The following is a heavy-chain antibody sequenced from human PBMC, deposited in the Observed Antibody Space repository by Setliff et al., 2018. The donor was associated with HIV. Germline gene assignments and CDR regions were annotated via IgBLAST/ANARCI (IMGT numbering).Heavy chain of an antibody. CDR1: GFTFRSYA. J-gene: IGHJ4*02. CDR3: AKDARWNYVGFDY. D-gene: IGHD1-7*01. CDR2: ITDSGSTT. Sequence: GGSLRLSCAASGFTFRSYAMNWVRQTPGKGLEWVSGITDSGSTTYYDDSVKGRFTISRDNSKNTLYLQINSLRAEDTAVYYCAKDARWNYVGFDYWGQGTLVTVSS. V-gene: IGHV3-23*01.